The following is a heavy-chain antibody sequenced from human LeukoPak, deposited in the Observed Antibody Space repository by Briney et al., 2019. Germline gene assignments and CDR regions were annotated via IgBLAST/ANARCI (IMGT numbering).Heavy chain of an antibody. CDR1: GFTFSSYA. CDR2: ISYDGSNK. CDR3: ARAYYYDSSGYYYHMYYFDY. D-gene: IGHD3-22*01. Sequence: GRSLRLSCAASGFTFSSYAMHWVRQAPSKGLEWVAVISYDGSNKYYADSVKGRFTISRDNSKNTLYLQMNSLRAEDTAVYYCARAYYYDSSGYYYHMYYFDYWGQGTLVTVSS. J-gene: IGHJ4*02. V-gene: IGHV3-30-3*01.